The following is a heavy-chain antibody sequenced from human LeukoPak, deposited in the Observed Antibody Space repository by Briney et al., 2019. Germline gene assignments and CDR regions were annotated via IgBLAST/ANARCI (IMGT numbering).Heavy chain of an antibody. CDR3: AGEGPQYVYDYYGSGSYFPRFDP. D-gene: IGHD3-10*01. J-gene: IGHJ5*02. CDR1: GGSITSDGYY. Sequence: SETLSLTCTVSGGSITSDGYYWSWIRQHPGKGLEWIGYIYYSGSTYYVPSLKSRLTISVDTSKNQFSLKLTSVTAADKAVYYCAGEGPQYVYDYYGSGSYFPRFDPWGQGTLVTVSS. V-gene: IGHV4-31*03. CDR2: IYYSGST.